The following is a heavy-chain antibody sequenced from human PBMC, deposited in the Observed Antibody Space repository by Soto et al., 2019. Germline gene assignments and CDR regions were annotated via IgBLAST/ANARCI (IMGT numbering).Heavy chain of an antibody. CDR1: GFSLSTSGMC. V-gene: IGHV2-70*01. Sequence: SGPTLVNPTQTLTLTCTFSGFSLSTSGMCVSWIRQPPGKALEWLALIDWDDDKYYSTSLKTRLTISKDTSKNQVVLTMTNMDPVDTATYYCARTGIEVAGQNRLLYYYLDYWGQGTLVTVSS. CDR3: ARTGIEVAGQNRLLYYYLDY. CDR2: IDWDDDK. J-gene: IGHJ4*02. D-gene: IGHD6-19*01.